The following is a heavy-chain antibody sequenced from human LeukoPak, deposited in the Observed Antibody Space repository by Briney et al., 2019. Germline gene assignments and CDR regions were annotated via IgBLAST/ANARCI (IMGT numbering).Heavy chain of an antibody. CDR2: IYYSGST. CDR1: GFSLSTSGMC. V-gene: IGHV4-39*07. D-gene: IGHD3-10*01. Sequence: SGPTLVNPTQTLTLSCTFSGFSLSTSGMCVSWIRQPPGKGLEWIGSIYYSGSTYYNPSLKSRVTISVDTSRNQFSLKLSSVTAADTAVYYCAGVTRMLLWFGDVLWFDPWGQGTLVTVSS. CDR3: AGVTRMLLWFGDVLWFDP. J-gene: IGHJ5*02.